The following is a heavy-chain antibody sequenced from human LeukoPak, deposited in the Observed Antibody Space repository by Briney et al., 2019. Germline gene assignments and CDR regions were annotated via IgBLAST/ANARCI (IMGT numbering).Heavy chain of an antibody. Sequence: GESLKISCQGSGYSFTSYWIGWVRQMPGKGMEWIGIIYPGDSDTRYSPSFQGQVTISADKSISTAYLQWSSLEASDTAMYYCARHGASEMATIFDAFDIWGQGTMVTVSS. CDR2: IYPGDSDT. V-gene: IGHV5-51*01. J-gene: IGHJ3*02. CDR1: GYSFTSYW. CDR3: ARHGASEMATIFDAFDI. D-gene: IGHD5-24*01.